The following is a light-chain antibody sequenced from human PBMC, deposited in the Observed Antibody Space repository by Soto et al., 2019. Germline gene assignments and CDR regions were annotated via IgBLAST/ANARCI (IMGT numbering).Light chain of an antibody. V-gene: IGKV4-1*01. CDR1: QSVLYSPNNKNH. CDR2: WAS. CDR3: QQFYGNAFS. Sequence: DIVMTQSPESLAVSLGERATINCKSSQSVLYSPNNKNHLGWYQQKPGQPPKLLINWASTRESGVPDRFSGSGSETDFTLTISNLQAEDVAVYYCQQFYGNAFSFGGGTKVEIK. J-gene: IGKJ4*01.